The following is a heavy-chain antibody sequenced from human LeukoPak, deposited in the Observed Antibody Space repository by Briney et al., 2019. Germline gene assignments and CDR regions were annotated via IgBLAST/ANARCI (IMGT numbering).Heavy chain of an antibody. CDR3: AKAGRSWIYYYYYMDV. V-gene: IGHV3-30*18. J-gene: IGHJ6*03. CDR2: ISYDGSNK. Sequence: GGSLRLSCAASGFTFSSYGMHWVRQAPGKGLEWVAVISYDGSNKYYADSVKGRFTISRDNSKNTLYLQMNSLRAEDTAVYYCAKAGRSWIYYYYYMDVWGKGTPVTVSS. CDR1: GFTFSSYG. D-gene: IGHD6-13*01.